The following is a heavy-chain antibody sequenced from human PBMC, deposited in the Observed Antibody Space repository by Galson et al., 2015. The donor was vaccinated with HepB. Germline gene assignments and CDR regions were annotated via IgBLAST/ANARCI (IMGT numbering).Heavy chain of an antibody. CDR1: GGTFSSYA. CDR3: ARGVQAEPDYYYYGMDV. V-gene: IGHV1-69*04. Sequence: SVKVSCKASGGTFSSYAISWVRQAPGQGLEWMGRIIPILGIANYEQKFQGRVTITADKSTSTAYMELSSLRSEDTAVYYCARGVQAEPDYYYYGMDVWGQGTTVTVSS. J-gene: IGHJ6*02. D-gene: IGHD2-2*01. CDR2: IIPILGIA.